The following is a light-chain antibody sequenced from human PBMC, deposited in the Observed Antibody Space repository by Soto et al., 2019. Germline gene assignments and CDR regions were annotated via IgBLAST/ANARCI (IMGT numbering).Light chain of an antibody. J-gene: IGKJ1*01. CDR2: GAS. CDR1: ESISSN. Sequence: EIVMTQSPDTLSVSPGERATLSCRASESISSNLAWYQQKHRQAPRLLIYGASTSATGVPASFSGSGSGTEVNLTISSLQSEDLAVSYWKQYNNSPAFGQGTKVEIK. CDR3: KQYNNSPA. V-gene: IGKV3-15*01.